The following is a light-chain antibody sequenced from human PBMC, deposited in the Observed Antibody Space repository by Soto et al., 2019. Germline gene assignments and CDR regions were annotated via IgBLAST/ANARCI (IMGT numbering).Light chain of an antibody. CDR2: DAS. CDR3: QQYISEQFT. CDR1: QSISSW. J-gene: IGKJ2*01. V-gene: IGKV1-5*01. Sequence: DIQMTQSPSTLSASVGDRVTITCRASQSISSWLAWYQQKPGKAPKLLIYDASSLESGVPSRFSGSGSGTEFTLTISSLQPDDFATYYCQQYISEQFTFGQGTKLEMK.